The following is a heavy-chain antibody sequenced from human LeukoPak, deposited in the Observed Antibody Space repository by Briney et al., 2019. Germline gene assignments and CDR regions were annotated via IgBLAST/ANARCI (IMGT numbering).Heavy chain of an antibody. Sequence: ASVKVSCKASGYTFTGHYIHWVRQAPGQGLEWMGWINPNSGGTNYAQKFQGRVTMTRDTSISTAYMELSRLRSDDTAVYYCARDGDSGYDYKLDYWGQGTLVTVSS. CDR1: GYTFTGHY. V-gene: IGHV1-2*02. D-gene: IGHD5-12*01. CDR2: INPNSGGT. CDR3: ARDGDSGYDYKLDY. J-gene: IGHJ4*02.